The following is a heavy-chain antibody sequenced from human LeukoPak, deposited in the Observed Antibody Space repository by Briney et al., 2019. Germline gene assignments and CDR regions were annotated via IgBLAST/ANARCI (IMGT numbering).Heavy chain of an antibody. CDR3: AADYSKFYYYYMDV. Sequence: QPGGSLRLSCAASGFTFSDYYMSWIRQAPGKGLEWVANINQGGSEKDYVDSVKGRFTISRDNAKKSLFLQMKSLRAEDTAVYYCAADYSKFYYYYMDVWGKGTTVIVSS. D-gene: IGHD4-11*01. CDR1: GFTFSDYY. CDR2: INQGGSEK. V-gene: IGHV3-7*01. J-gene: IGHJ6*03.